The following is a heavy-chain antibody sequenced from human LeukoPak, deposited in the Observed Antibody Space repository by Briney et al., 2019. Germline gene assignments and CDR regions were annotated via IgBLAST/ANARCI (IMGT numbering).Heavy chain of an antibody. V-gene: IGHV4-39*01. CDR2: IYYSGST. CDR1: GASISSSGYY. CDR3: ARGSMAYCGGDCYRDLDY. D-gene: IGHD2-21*02. J-gene: IGHJ4*02. Sequence: PSETLSLTCTVSGASISSSGYYWGWIRQPPGKGPEWIATIYYSGSTYYTPSLKSRVTISVDTSKNQFSLKLSSVTAADTAVYYCARGSMAYCGGDCYRDLDYWGQGTLVTVSS.